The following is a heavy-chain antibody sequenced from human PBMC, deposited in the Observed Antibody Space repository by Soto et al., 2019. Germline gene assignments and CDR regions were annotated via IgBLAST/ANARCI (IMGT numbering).Heavy chain of an antibody. V-gene: IGHV3-23*01. CDR3: AKDVSTAIVVVVAAPSNAFDI. Sequence: PGGSLRLSCAASGFTFSSYAMSWVRQAPGKGLEWVPAISGSGGSTYYADSVKGRFTISRDNSKNTLYLQMNSLRAEDTAVYYCAKDVSTAIVVVVAAPSNAFDIWGQGTMVTVSS. CDR1: GFTFSSYA. J-gene: IGHJ3*02. CDR2: ISGSGGST. D-gene: IGHD2-15*01.